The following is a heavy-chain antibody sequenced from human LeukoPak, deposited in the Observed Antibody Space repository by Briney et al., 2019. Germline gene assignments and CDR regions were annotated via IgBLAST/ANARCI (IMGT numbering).Heavy chain of an antibody. Sequence: EASVKVSCKASGYTFTGYYMHWVRQAPGQGLEWMGWINPNSGGTNYAQKFQGRVTMTRDTSISTAYMELSRLRSDDTAVYYCARCDGSITSEYYYYYMDVWGKGTKVTVSS. D-gene: IGHD2-2*01. V-gene: IGHV1-2*02. CDR1: GYTFTGYY. CDR2: INPNSGGT. J-gene: IGHJ6*03. CDR3: ARCDGSITSEYYYYYMDV.